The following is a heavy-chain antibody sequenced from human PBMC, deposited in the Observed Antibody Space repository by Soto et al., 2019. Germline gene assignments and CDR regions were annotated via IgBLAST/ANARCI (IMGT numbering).Heavy chain of an antibody. CDR3: ARENESSGLALDY. CDR2: IYATGST. Sequence: SLRLSCSSSLFTVSSNYMSLVRQAPGKGLEWVSVIYATGSTHYADSVKGRFAISRDSSKNTLYLQMNSLRAEDTAVYYCARENESSGLALDYWGQGTQVTVS. V-gene: IGHV3-66*01. D-gene: IGHD3-22*01. J-gene: IGHJ4*02. CDR1: LFTVSSNY.